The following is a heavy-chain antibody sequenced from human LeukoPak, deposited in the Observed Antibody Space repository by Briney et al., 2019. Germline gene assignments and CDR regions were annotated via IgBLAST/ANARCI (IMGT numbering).Heavy chain of an antibody. D-gene: IGHD3-10*02. CDR3: AKDETPIPTMSDY. CDR1: GFTFSSYA. CDR2: ISYDGSKE. Sequence: GGSLRLSCAASGFTFSSYAMSWVRQAPGKGLEWVAVISYDGSKEYYADSVKGRFTISRDNSKYTLYLQMNSLRAEDTAVYYCAKDETPIPTMSDYWGQGTLVTVSS. J-gene: IGHJ4*02. V-gene: IGHV3-30*18.